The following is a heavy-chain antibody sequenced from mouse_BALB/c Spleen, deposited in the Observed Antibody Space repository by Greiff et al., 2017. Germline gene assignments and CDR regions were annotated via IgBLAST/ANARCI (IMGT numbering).Heavy chain of an antibody. V-gene: IGHV2-9*02. J-gene: IGHJ2*01. CDR2: IWAGGST. Sequence: QVQLQQSGPGLVAPSQSLSITCTVSGFSLTSYGVHWVRQPPGKGLEWLGVIWAGGSTNYNSALMSRLSISKDNSKSQVFLKMNSLQTDDTAMYYCARGDYGNLHYFDYWGQGTTLTVSS. CDR3: ARGDYGNLHYFDY. D-gene: IGHD2-1*01. CDR1: GFSLTSYG.